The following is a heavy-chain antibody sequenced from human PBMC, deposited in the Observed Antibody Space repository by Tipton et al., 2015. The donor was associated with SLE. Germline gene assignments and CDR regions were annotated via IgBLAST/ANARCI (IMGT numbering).Heavy chain of an antibody. D-gene: IGHD3-3*01. V-gene: IGHV4-59*11. CDR2: IYYSGST. CDR1: GDSINSHY. J-gene: IGHJ3*02. CDR3: ARAEDFSGAFDI. Sequence: TLSLTCTVSGDSINSHYWSWIRQPPGKGLEWIGYIYYSGSTNYNPSLKSRVTISVDTSKNQFSLKLSSVTAADTAVYYCARAEDFSGAFDIWGQGTMVTVSS.